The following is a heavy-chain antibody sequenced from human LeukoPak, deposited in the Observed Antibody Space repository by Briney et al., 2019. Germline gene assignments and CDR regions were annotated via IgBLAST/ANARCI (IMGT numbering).Heavy chain of an antibody. CDR3: ARDLGYCSGGSCYNWSDP. CDR2: ISAYNGNT. V-gene: IGHV1-18*01. J-gene: IGHJ5*02. Sequence: ASVKVSCKASGYTFTSYGISWVRQAPGQGLEWMGWISAYNGNTNYAQKLQGRVTMTTDTSTSTAYMELRSLRSDDTAVYYCARDLGYCSGGSCYNWSDPWGQGTLVTVSS. CDR1: GYTFTSYG. D-gene: IGHD2-15*01.